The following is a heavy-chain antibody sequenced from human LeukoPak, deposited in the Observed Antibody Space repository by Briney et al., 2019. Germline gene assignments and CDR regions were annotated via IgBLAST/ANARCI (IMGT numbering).Heavy chain of an antibody. V-gene: IGHV1-3*01. J-gene: IGHJ4*02. Sequence: GASVKVSCKASGYTFTSYAMHWVRQAPGQRLEWMGWINAGNGNTKYSQKFQGRVTITRDTSASTAYMELSSLRSEDTAVYYCARDRGIAVAFAFLGYYFDYWGQGTLVTVSS. CDR1: GYTFTSYA. D-gene: IGHD6-19*01. CDR2: INAGNGNT. CDR3: ARDRGIAVAFAFLGYYFDY.